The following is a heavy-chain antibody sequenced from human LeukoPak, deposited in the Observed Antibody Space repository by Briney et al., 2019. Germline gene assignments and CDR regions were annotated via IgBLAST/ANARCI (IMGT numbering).Heavy chain of an antibody. V-gene: IGHV4-34*01. CDR1: GGSFSGYY. CDR3: ARGHTMVRGVIPRVSGGYFDY. CDR2: INHSGST. Sequence: SETLSLTCAVYGGSFSGYYWSWIRQPPGKGLEWIGEINHSGSTNYNPSLKSRVTVSVDTSKNQFSLKLSSVTAADTAVYYCARGHTMVRGVIPRVSGGYFDYWGQGTLVTVSS. J-gene: IGHJ4*02. D-gene: IGHD3-10*01.